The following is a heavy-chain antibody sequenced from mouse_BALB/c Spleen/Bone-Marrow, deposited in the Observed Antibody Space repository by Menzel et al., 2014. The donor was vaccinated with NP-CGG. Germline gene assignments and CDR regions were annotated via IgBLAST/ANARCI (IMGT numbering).Heavy chain of an antibody. CDR2: INPDSSTI. CDR3: ARDGSYYVGFLFDY. D-gene: IGHD1-1*02. V-gene: IGHV4-1*02. Sequence: EVQLVESGGGLVQPGGSLKLSCAASGFDFSRYWMSWVRQAPGKGLEWIGEINPDSSTINYTPSLKDKFIISRDNAKNTLYLQMSKVRSEDTALYYCARDGSYYVGFLFDYWDQGTPLTVSS. CDR1: GFDFSRYW. J-gene: IGHJ2*01.